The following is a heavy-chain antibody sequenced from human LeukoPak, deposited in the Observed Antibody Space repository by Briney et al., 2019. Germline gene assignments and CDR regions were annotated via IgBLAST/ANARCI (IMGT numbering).Heavy chain of an antibody. CDR3: ARESSVGASTGVYYYYYMEV. J-gene: IGHJ6*03. Sequence: ASSKVSCKASGYTFTGYYMHWVRHDPGQRREWMGWINPNSGGTKYAQKFQGRVTMTRDTSISTAYKELSRLRSDDTAVHYCARESSVGASTGVYYYYYMEVWGKGTTVTVSS. CDR2: INPNSGGT. D-gene: IGHD1-26*01. CDR1: GYTFTGYY. V-gene: IGHV1-2*02.